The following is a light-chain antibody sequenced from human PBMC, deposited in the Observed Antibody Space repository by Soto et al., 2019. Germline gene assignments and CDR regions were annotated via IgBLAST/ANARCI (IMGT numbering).Light chain of an antibody. CDR1: QSDSSSY. CDR3: QQYVSSPFT. J-gene: IGKJ3*01. V-gene: IGKV3-20*01. Sequence: ESVLTQSPGTLSMSPGERATLSCRASQSDSSSYLAWYQQKPGQAPRLLIYGASSRATGIPDRFSGSGSGTDFTLTISRLEPEDFAVYYCQQYVSSPFTFGPGTKVDIK. CDR2: GAS.